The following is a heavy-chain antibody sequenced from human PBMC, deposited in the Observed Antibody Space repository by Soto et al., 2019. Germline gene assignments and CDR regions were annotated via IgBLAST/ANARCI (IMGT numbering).Heavy chain of an antibody. CDR2: ISYDGSNK. V-gene: IGHV3-30-3*01. D-gene: IGHD3-22*01. CDR3: ARIENYYDSSGYWVDAFDI. J-gene: IGHJ3*02. CDR1: GFTFSSYA. Sequence: GGSLRLSCAASGFTFSSYAMHWVRQAPGKGLEWVAVISYDGSNKYYADSVKGRFTISRDNSKNTLYLQMNSLRAEDTAVYYCARIENYYDSSGYWVDAFDIWGQGTMVTVSS.